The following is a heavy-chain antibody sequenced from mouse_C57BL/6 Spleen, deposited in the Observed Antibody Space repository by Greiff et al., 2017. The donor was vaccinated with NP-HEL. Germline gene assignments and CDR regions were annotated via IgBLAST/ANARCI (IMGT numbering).Heavy chain of an antibody. Sequence: EVQLQESGPGLVKPSQSLSLTCSVTGYSITSGYYWNWIRQFPGNTLEWMGYISYDGSNNYNPSLKNRISITRDTSTNQIFLKLNSVTTEDTATYYGARATTVADYWGQGTTLTVAS. J-gene: IGHJ2*01. D-gene: IGHD1-1*01. CDR3: ARATTVADY. CDR2: ISYDGSN. CDR1: GYSITSGYY. V-gene: IGHV3-6*01.